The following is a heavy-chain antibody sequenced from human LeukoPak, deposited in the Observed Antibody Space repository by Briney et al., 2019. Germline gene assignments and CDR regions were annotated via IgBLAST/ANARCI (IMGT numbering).Heavy chain of an antibody. V-gene: IGHV4-31*03. CDR3: ARDYGSGSSYYFDY. CDR2: IYYSGST. Sequence: SETLSLTCTVSGGSISSGGYYWSWIRQHPGKGLEWIGYIYYSGSTYYNPSLKSRVTISVDTSKNQFSLKLSSVTAADTAVYYCARDYGSGSSYYFDYWGQGTLVTVSS. J-gene: IGHJ4*02. CDR1: GGSISSGGYY. D-gene: IGHD3-10*01.